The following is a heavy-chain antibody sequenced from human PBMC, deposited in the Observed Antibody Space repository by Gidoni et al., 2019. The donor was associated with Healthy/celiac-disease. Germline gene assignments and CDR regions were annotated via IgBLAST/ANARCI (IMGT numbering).Heavy chain of an antibody. CDR3: ARGTMVQGVILDY. D-gene: IGHD3-10*01. CDR2: INTNTGNP. CDR1: GYTFTSYA. J-gene: IGHJ4*02. Sequence: QVQLVQSGSELKKPGASVKFSCKASGYTFTSYALHWVRQATGQGLEWMGWINTNTGNPTYAKGFTGRFVFPLDTSVSTAYLQISSLKAEDTAVYYCARGTMVQGVILDYWGQGTLVTVSS. V-gene: IGHV7-4-1*02.